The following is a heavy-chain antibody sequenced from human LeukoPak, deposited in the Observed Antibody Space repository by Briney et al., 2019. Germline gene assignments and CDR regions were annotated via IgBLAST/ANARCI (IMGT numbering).Heavy chain of an antibody. CDR1: GFTFSNYA. CDR2: IRGSGGGA. V-gene: IGHV3-23*01. Sequence: PGGSLRLSCTASGFTFSNYAMMWLRQAPGKGPEFISVIRGSGGGAGYADSVRGRFTISRDNSKNSLYLQMNSLRAEDTAVYYCAREYHDFWSNLAYWGQGTLVTVSS. CDR3: AREYHDFWSNLAY. D-gene: IGHD3-3*01. J-gene: IGHJ4*02.